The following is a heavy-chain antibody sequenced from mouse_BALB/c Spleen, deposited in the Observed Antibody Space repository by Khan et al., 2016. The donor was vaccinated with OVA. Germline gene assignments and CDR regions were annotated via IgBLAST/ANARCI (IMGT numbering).Heavy chain of an antibody. CDR2: ISSGGSYT. CDR1: GFTFSSYG. J-gene: IGHJ4*01. CDR3: ARLYAMDY. V-gene: IGHV5-6*01. Sequence: EVQLVESGGDLVKPGGSLKLSCAASGFTFSSYGMSWVRQTPDKRLEWVATISSGGSYTYYPDSVMGRFTISRDNAKNTLYLQRSRLKSEDTAIYYCARLYAMDYGGQGTSVTVSS.